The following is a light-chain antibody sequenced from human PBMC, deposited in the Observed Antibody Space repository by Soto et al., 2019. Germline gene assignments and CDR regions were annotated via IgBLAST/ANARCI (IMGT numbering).Light chain of an antibody. CDR3: SSYTSSSTL. V-gene: IGLV2-14*01. J-gene: IGLJ2*01. CDR2: EVS. Sequence: QSALTQPASVSGSPGQSITISYTGTSSDVGGYHYVSWYQQHPGKAPKLMIYEVSNRPSGVSNRFSGSKSGNTASLTISGLQAEDEADYYCSSYTSSSTLFGGGTKLTVL. CDR1: SSDVGGYHY.